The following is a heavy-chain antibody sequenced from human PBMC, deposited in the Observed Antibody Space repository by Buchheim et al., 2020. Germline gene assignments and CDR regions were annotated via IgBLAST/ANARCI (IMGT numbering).Heavy chain of an antibody. V-gene: IGHV3-30-3*01. Sequence: QVHLVESGGGVVQPGRSLRLSCAASGFTFSNYPMHWVRQAPGKGLEWVAVISSDGNTKYYADSVKGRFPISRDHSHNTLYLQMNSLRPEDTAVYYCASKVSAGYWGQGTL. J-gene: IGHJ4*02. D-gene: IGHD6-19*01. CDR1: GFTFSNYP. CDR3: ASKVSAGY. CDR2: ISSDGNTK.